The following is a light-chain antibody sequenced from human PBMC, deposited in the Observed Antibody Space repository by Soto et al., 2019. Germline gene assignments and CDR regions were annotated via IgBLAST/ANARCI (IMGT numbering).Light chain of an antibody. Sequence: QSALTQPASVSASPGQSITISCTGTSSDVGGYGYVSWYQQHPGKAPKLMIYDVSNWPSGISNRFSGSKSGNTASLTISGLQAEDEADYYCSSYTTSSAVVFGGGTKLTVL. CDR3: SSYTTSSAVV. V-gene: IGLV2-14*03. CDR2: DVS. J-gene: IGLJ2*01. CDR1: SSDVGGYGY.